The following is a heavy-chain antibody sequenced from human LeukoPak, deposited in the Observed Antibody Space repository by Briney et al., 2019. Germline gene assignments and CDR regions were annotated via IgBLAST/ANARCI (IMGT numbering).Heavy chain of an antibody. J-gene: IGHJ5*02. CDR3: ARRSRDGSRGFDP. CDR2: IYYSGST. Sequence: PSETLSLTCTVSGGSISSSSYYWGWIRQPPGKGLEWIGSIYYSGSTYYNPSLKSRVTISVDTSKNQFSLKLSSVTAADTAVYCCARRSRDGSRGFDPWGQGTLVTVSS. V-gene: IGHV4-39*01. D-gene: IGHD5-24*01. CDR1: GGSISSSSYY.